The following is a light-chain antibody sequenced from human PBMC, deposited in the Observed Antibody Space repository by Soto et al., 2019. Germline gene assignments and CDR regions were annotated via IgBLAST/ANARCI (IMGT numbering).Light chain of an antibody. Sequence: DIQMTQSPSSLSASVGDRVTITCRASQSIGTNLNWYHQKPGKAPNLLIYDASSLQSGVPSRFSGSGSGTDFTLTISSLQPEDFATYFCQQYYSFPSTFGQGTKVDIK. CDR1: QSIGTN. V-gene: IGKV1-39*01. CDR2: DAS. J-gene: IGKJ2*01. CDR3: QQYYSFPST.